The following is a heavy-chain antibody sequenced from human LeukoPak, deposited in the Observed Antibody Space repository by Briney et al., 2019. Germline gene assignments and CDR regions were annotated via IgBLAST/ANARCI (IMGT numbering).Heavy chain of an antibody. CDR2: IGASGEST. Sequence: GGSLRLSCAASGFTFSTYEMNWVRQAPGKGLEWVSLIGASGESTYYADSVKGRFTISRDNSKNTLSLQMNSLRVEDTAMYFCAKDIQLSTWGLGTMVTVSS. J-gene: IGHJ3*01. CDR3: AKDIQLST. V-gene: IGHV3-23*01. CDR1: GFTFSTYE. D-gene: IGHD5-24*01.